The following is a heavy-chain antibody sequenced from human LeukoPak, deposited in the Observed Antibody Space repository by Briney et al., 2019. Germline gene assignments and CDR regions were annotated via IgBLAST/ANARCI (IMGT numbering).Heavy chain of an antibody. V-gene: IGHV1-2*02. CDR3: ASGLLRFLEWLPPGMDV. CDR2: INPNSGGT. J-gene: IGHJ6*02. D-gene: IGHD3-3*01. CDR1: GYTFTGYY. Sequence: ASVKVSCKASGYTFTGYYMHWVRQAPGQGLEWMGWINPNSGGTNYAQKFQGRVTMTRDTSISTAYMELSRLRSDDTAVYYCASGLLRFLEWLPPGMDVRGQGTTVTVSS.